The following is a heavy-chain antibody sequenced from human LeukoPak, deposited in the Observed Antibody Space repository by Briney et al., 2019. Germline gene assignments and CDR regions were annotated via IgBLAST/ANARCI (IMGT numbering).Heavy chain of an antibody. D-gene: IGHD4-17*01. Sequence: SEALSLTCAASGYSISSGYYWGWIRQPPGKGLEWIGSIYHSGRTFCNPSLKSRVTISVDTSKNQFSLKVTSVTAADTAVYYCARHAYGDHLWPWGQGTLVTVSS. CDR1: GYSISSGYY. CDR3: ARHAYGDHLWP. J-gene: IGHJ5*02. V-gene: IGHV4-38-2*01. CDR2: IYHSGRT.